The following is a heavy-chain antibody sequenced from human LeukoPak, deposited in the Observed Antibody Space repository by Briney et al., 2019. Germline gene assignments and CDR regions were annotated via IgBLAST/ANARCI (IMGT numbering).Heavy chain of an antibody. CDR3: AEDYGGN. CDR1: GFTFRSYG. J-gene: IGHJ4*02. V-gene: IGHV3-30*02. CDR2: IQYDGSNK. D-gene: IGHD4-23*01. Sequence: GGSLRLSCAASGFTFRSYGMHWVRQAPGKGLEWVTFIQYDGSNKYYADSVKGRFTVSRDSSKNTLYLQMSSLRAEDTAVYYCAEDYGGNLGQGTLVTVSS.